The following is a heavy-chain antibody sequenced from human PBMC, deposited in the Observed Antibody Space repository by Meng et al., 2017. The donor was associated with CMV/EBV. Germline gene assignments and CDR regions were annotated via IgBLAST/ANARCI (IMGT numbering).Heavy chain of an antibody. CDR1: RGTFSSYP. CDR2: IIPILGIA. CDR3: ARGGNCSGGSCYEDY. J-gene: IGHJ4*02. D-gene: IGHD2-15*01. V-gene: IGHV1-69*04. Sequence: SVKVSRKPSRGTFSSYPISWVRQAPGQGLEWMGRIIPILGIANYAQKFQGCVTITANKSTGTAYMELSILSSDDTAVYSCARGGNCSGGSCYEDYWGQGTLVTVSS.